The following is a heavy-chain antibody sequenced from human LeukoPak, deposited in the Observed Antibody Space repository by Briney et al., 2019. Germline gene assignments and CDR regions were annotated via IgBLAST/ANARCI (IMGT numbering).Heavy chain of an antibody. D-gene: IGHD6-13*01. Sequence: GRSLRLTCAASGFTFSSYAMSWVRQAPGKGLEWVSVISGSGGGTYYADSVKGRSTISRDNSKNTLYLQMNSLRAEDTAVYYCAKREQQLDYFDYWGQGTLVTVSS. CDR1: GFTFSSYA. CDR3: AKREQQLDYFDY. V-gene: IGHV3-23*01. J-gene: IGHJ4*02. CDR2: ISGSGGGT.